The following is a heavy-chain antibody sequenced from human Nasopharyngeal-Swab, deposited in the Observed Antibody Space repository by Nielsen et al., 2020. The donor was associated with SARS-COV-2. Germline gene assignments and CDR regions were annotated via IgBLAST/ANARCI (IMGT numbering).Heavy chain of an antibody. J-gene: IGHJ4*02. V-gene: IGHV3-11*04. D-gene: IGHD6-19*01. CDR3: ADISYSSIDY. CDR2: MSNSGSTI. CDR1: GLTFSDYY. Sequence: GESLKISCVASGLTFSDYYMSWSRQAPGKGLEWVSYMSNSGSTIYYADSVEGRFTISRDNAKSSLYLQMNSLRAEDTAVYYCADISYSSIDYWGQGTLVTVSS.